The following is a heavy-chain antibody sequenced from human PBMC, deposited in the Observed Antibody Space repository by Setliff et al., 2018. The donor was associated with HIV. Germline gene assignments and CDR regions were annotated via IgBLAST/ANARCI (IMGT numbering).Heavy chain of an antibody. J-gene: IGHJ6*03. Sequence: SETLSLTCAVSGGSISSSNWWSWVRQPPGKGLEWIGEIYHSGGTNYNPSLKSRVTISLDKSKNQFSLKLSSVTAADTAVYYCARAGISVAGSSYYYYYYMDVWGKGTTVTVS. CDR2: IYHSGGT. CDR3: ARAGISVAGSSYYYYYYMDV. CDR1: GGSISSSNW. D-gene: IGHD6-19*01. V-gene: IGHV4-4*02.